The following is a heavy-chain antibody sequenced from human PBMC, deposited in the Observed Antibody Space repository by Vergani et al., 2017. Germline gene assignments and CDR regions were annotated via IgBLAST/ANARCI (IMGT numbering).Heavy chain of an antibody. CDR3: ARGLWDCTHIRCSPPSY. Sequence: EVQLVESGGGLVKPGGSRSLSGAASGFSFRSYSMNWVGQAPGKGLEWVASISGSSSYVFYRDSVEGRFTITRDNAKKSVYLQMNSLRAEDTAMYFCARGLWDCTHIRCSPPSYWGQGTQVTVSS. V-gene: IGHV3-21*02. CDR2: ISGSSSYV. D-gene: IGHD2-8*01. J-gene: IGHJ4*02. CDR1: GFSFRSYS.